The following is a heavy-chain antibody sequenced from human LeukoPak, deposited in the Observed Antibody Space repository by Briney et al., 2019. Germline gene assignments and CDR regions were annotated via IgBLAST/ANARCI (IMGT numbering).Heavy chain of an antibody. V-gene: IGHV4-30-4*01. Sequence: SATLSLTCTVSGGSISSGDYYWSWISQPPGKGLEWIGYIYYSGSTYYNPSLKSRVTISVDTSKNQFSLKLSSVTAADTAVYYCARDGDGYGMDVWGQGTTVTVSS. CDR3: ARDGDGYGMDV. CDR2: IYYSGST. CDR1: GGSISSGDYY. D-gene: IGHD5-24*01. J-gene: IGHJ6*02.